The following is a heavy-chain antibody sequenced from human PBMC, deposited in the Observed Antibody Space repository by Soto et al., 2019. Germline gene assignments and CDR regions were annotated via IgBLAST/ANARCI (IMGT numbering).Heavy chain of an antibody. D-gene: IGHD6-19*01. CDR1: GFTVSSNY. J-gene: IGHJ6*02. Sequence: EGSLRLSCAASGFTVSSNYMSWVRQAPGKGLEWVSVIYSGGSTYYADSVKGRFTISRDNSKNTLYLQMNSLRAEDTAVYYCARGKTGYSSGWFYYYYGMDVWGQGTTVTVSS. CDR2: IYSGGST. V-gene: IGHV3-53*01. CDR3: ARGKTGYSSGWFYYYYGMDV.